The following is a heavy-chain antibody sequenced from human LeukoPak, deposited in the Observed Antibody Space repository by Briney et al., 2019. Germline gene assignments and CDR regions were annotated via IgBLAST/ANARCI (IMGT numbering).Heavy chain of an antibody. J-gene: IGHJ4*02. D-gene: IGHD3-10*01. CDR1: GYSFTSSW. Sequence: GESLKISCKGSGYSFTSSWIGWVRQMPGKGLEWMGVIYPGDSDTRYSPSFQGPVTISADKSISTAYLQWSSLKAADTAMYYGARHGGSGSYYTGTDWGQGTLVTVSS. V-gene: IGHV5-51*01. CDR3: ARHGGSGSYYTGTD. CDR2: IYPGDSDT.